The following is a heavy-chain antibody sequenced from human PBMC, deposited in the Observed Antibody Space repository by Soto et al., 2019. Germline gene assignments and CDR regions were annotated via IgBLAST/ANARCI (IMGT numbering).Heavy chain of an antibody. V-gene: IGHV4-31*03. D-gene: IGHD3-9*01. CDR1: GGSISSGRFY. CDR3: ARTTFYDIFTAYYSLFDY. CDR2: ISDSGSS. Sequence: QVQLQESGPELVKPSQTLTLTCTVSGGSISSGRFYWSWIRQHPGKGLEWIGHISDSGSSYYNPSLESRITISVDTSENQFSLKLSAVTAADTAVYFCARTTFYDIFTAYYSLFDYWGQGTKVTVSS. J-gene: IGHJ4*02.